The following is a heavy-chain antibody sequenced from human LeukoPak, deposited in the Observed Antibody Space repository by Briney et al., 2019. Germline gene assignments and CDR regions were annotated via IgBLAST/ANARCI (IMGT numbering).Heavy chain of an antibody. CDR1: GGSFSGYY. Sequence: SETLSLTCAVYGGSFSGYYWNWIRQSPGKGLEWIGEINHSGSTNYSPSLRSRVTISVDTSKNQFSLKLSSVTAADTAFYYCARYLDYGGNSRVFQHWGQGTLVTVSS. D-gene: IGHD4-23*01. CDR2: INHSGST. J-gene: IGHJ1*01. V-gene: IGHV4-34*01. CDR3: ARYLDYGGNSRVFQH.